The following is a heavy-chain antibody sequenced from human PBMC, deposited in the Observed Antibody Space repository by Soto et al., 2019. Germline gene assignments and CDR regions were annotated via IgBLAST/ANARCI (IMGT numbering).Heavy chain of an antibody. D-gene: IGHD6-19*01. CDR3: ARGVAGSGFDL. Sequence: SQTLSLTCAISGDSVSSNTAAWNWIRSSPSRGLEWLGRTYYRSNWRHDYAVSVKSRITVNPDTSKNHFSLQLNSVTPDDTAVYYCARGVAGSGFDLWGQGTLVTAPQ. V-gene: IGHV6-1*01. CDR1: GDSVSSNTAA. J-gene: IGHJ4*02. CDR2: TYYRSNWRH.